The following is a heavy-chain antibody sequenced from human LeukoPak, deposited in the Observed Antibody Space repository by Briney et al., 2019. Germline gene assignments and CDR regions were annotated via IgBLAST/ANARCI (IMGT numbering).Heavy chain of an antibody. J-gene: IGHJ3*02. CDR1: GFSISSGYY. CDR2: IYHSGST. D-gene: IGHD1-26*01. V-gene: IGHV4-38-2*02. CDR3: ARLRWEGDAFDI. Sequence: SETLSLTCTVSGFSISSGYYWGWIRQPPGKGLEWIGSIYHSGSTYYNPSLKSRVTISVDTSKNQFSLKLSSVTAADTAVYYCARLRWEGDAFDIWGQGTMVTVSS.